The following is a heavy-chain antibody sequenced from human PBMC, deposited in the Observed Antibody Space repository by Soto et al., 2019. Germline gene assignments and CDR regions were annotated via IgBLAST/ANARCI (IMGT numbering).Heavy chain of an antibody. D-gene: IGHD7-27*01. J-gene: IGHJ3*02. CDR3: AKDLGYGGRGAFDI. V-gene: IGHV3-30*18. Sequence: QVQLVESGGGVVQPGRSLRFSCAASGFTFSSYGMHWVRQAPGKGLEWVALISYDGSNNYYADSVKGRFTISRDNSKNTLYLQMNSLRTEDTAVYYCAKDLGYGGRGAFDIWGQGTMVTVSS. CDR1: GFTFSSYG. CDR2: ISYDGSNN.